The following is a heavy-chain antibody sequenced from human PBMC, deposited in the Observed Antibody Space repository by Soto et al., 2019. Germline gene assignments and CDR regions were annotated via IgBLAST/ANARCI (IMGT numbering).Heavy chain of an antibody. Sequence: QVQLQESGPGLVKPSQTLSLTCTVSGGSISSGCYYWSWIRQHPGKGLEWIGYIYYSGSTYYNPSLKSRVTISVDTSKNQFSLKLSSVTAADTAVYYCARDLNGLAAAGNGWFDPWGQGTLVTVSS. CDR1: GGSISSGCYY. CDR2: IYYSGST. CDR3: ARDLNGLAAAGNGWFDP. J-gene: IGHJ5*02. V-gene: IGHV4-31*03. D-gene: IGHD6-13*01.